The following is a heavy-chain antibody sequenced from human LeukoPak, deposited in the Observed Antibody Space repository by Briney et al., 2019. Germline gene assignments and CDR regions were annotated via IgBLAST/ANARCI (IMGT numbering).Heavy chain of an antibody. V-gene: IGHV1-2*02. CDR1: GYTFTGYY. J-gene: IGHJ5*02. CDR3: ATDIGYCSSTSCYWFDP. D-gene: IGHD2-2*01. Sequence: GASVKVSCKASGYTFTGYYMHWVRQAPGQGLEWMGWINPNSGGTNYAQKFQGGVTMTEDTSTDTAYMELSSLRSEDTAVYYCATDIGYCSSTSCYWFDPWGQGTLVTVSS. CDR2: INPNSGGT.